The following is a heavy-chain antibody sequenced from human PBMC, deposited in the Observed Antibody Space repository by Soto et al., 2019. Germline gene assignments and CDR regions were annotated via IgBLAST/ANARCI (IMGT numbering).Heavy chain of an antibody. CDR1: GGSFSGYY. D-gene: IGHD6-19*01. CDR2: INHSGST. Sequence: SETLSLTCAVYGGSFSGYYWSWIRQPPGKGLEWIGEINHSGSTNYNPSLKSRVTISVDTSKNQFSLKLSSVPAADTAVYYCARVRNRAYSSGWFYDYWGQGTLVTVSS. CDR3: ARVRNRAYSSGWFYDY. V-gene: IGHV4-34*01. J-gene: IGHJ4*02.